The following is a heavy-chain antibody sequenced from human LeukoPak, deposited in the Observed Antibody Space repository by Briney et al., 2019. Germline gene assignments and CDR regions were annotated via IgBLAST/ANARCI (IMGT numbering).Heavy chain of an antibody. CDR3: VRARHPGGWFDP. CDR2: INQDGGEI. CDR1: GFTFSNYG. V-gene: IGHV3-7*04. J-gene: IGHJ5*02. D-gene: IGHD3-10*01. Sequence: GGSLRLSCAASGFTFSNYGMHWVRQAPGKGLEWVASINQDGGEIHYVDSVKGRFTISRDNAKNSLYLQMNSLTAEDTAVHYCVRARHPGGWFDPWGQGTLVTVSS.